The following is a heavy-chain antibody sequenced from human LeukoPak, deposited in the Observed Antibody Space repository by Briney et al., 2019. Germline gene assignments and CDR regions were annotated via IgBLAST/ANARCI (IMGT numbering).Heavy chain of an antibody. CDR1: GGSISSYY. Sequence: SETLSLTCTVSGGSISSYYWSWIRQPAGKGLEWIGRIYTSGSTNYNPSLKSRVTISVDTSKNQFSLKLSSVTAADTAVYYCARARHRLWFGELGWFDPWGQGTLVTVSS. CDR2: IYTSGST. CDR3: ARARHRLWFGELGWFDP. D-gene: IGHD3-10*01. V-gene: IGHV4-4*07. J-gene: IGHJ5*02.